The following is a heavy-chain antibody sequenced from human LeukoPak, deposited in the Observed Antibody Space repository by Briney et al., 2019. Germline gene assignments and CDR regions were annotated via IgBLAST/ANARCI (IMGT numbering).Heavy chain of an antibody. V-gene: IGHV3-7*01. CDR3: AIATTGRGAFGS. J-gene: IGHJ4*02. Sequence: GGSLRLSCASSGFTFSDFWMSWVRQAPGKGLECVASTNEAGGDKLYVDSVKGRFTISRDNSKNSLSLQMNSLTAEDTAIYYCAIATTGRGAFGSWGQGTLVSVSS. CDR1: GFTFSDFW. D-gene: IGHD1-1*01. CDR2: TNEAGGDK.